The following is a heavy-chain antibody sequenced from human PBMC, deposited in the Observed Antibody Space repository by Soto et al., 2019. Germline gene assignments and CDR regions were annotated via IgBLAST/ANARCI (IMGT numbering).Heavy chain of an antibody. CDR1: GFTFSSYA. CDR2: IIGSGTST. V-gene: IGHV3-23*01. CDR3: AKGKGLTVSSTNY. D-gene: IGHD2-2*01. Sequence: GGSLRLSCAASGFTFSSYAMSWVRRAPGMGLEWVSGIIGSGTSTYYADSVKGRFTISRDNSKNTLFLQMNSLRAEDTAVYYCAKGKGLTVSSTNYWGQGTLVTVSS. J-gene: IGHJ4*02.